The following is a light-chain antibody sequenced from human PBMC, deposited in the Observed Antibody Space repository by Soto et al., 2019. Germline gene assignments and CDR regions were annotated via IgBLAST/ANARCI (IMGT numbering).Light chain of an antibody. Sequence: EIVMTQSPATLSVSPGERATLSCRASQSVSGNLAWYQQKPGQAPRLLIYGASTRATGIPARFSGSGSGTEFTLAISSLQSEDFAVYYCHQYNSWPQTFGQGTKVEF. CDR2: GAS. V-gene: IGKV3-15*01. J-gene: IGKJ1*01. CDR1: QSVSGN. CDR3: HQYNSWPQT.